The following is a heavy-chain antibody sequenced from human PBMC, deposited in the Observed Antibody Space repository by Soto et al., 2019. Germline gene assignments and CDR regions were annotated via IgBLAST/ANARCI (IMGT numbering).Heavy chain of an antibody. V-gene: IGHV4-34*01. D-gene: IGHD3-3*01. J-gene: IGHJ4*02. Sequence: TGGSLRLSCAAPGFTFCSYAMSWVRQSPGKGLEWIGEINHSGSTNYIPSLKSRVTMSVDTSKNQFSLELSSVTAADTAVYYCARVDFWNTFDYWGQGNMVTVSS. CDR1: GFTFCSYA. CDR2: INHSGST. CDR3: ARVDFWNTFDY.